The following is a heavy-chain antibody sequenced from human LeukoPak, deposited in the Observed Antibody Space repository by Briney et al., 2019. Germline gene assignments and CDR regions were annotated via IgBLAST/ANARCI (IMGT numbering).Heavy chain of an antibody. Sequence: ASVKVSCKASGYTFTGYYMHWVRQAPGQGLEWMGWISAYNGNTNYAQKLQGRVTMTTDTSTSTAYMELRSLRSDDTAVYYCARDHGDNFDYWGQGTLVTVSS. V-gene: IGHV1-18*04. CDR2: ISAYNGNT. CDR1: GYTFTGYY. D-gene: IGHD4-17*01. J-gene: IGHJ4*02. CDR3: ARDHGDNFDY.